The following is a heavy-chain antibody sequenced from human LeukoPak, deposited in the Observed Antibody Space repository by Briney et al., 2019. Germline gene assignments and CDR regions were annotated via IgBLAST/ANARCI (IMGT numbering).Heavy chain of an antibody. Sequence: GGSLRLSCAASGFTFSSYGMHWVRQAPGKGLEWVAVIWYDGSNKYYADSVKGRFTISRDNAKNSLYLQMNSLRAEDTALYHCARVSSSSWSYYFDYWGQGTLVTVSS. CDR2: IWYDGSNK. J-gene: IGHJ4*02. D-gene: IGHD6-13*01. V-gene: IGHV3-33*01. CDR1: GFTFSSYG. CDR3: ARVSSSSWSYYFDY.